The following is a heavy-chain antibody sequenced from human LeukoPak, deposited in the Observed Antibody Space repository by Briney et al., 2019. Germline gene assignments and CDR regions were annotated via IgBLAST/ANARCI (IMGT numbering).Heavy chain of an antibody. CDR1: GYSISSGYY. CDR2: IYHSGST. J-gene: IGHJ4*02. V-gene: IGHV4-38-2*02. Sequence: SETLSLTCTVSGYSISSGYYWGWIRQPPGKGLEWIGSIYHSGSTYYNPSLKSRVTISVDTSKNQFSLKLSSVTAADTAVYYCARGTLARRGVDSFDYWGQGTLVTVSS. D-gene: IGHD3-10*01. CDR3: ARGTLARRGVDSFDY.